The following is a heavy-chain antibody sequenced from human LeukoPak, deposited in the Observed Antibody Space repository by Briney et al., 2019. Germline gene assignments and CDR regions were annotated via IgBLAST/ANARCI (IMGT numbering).Heavy chain of an antibody. CDR3: ARSNRGPFDY. CDR2: IYRSGNT. CDR1: GGSISSYF. V-gene: IGHV4-38-2*02. Sequence: SETLSLTCTVSGGSISSYFWGWIRQPPGKGLEWIGSIYRSGNTYYNPSLKSRVTVSLDTSKNHFYLKLTSVTAADTAIYYCARSNRGPFDYWGQGTLLTVSS. J-gene: IGHJ4*02. D-gene: IGHD1-14*01.